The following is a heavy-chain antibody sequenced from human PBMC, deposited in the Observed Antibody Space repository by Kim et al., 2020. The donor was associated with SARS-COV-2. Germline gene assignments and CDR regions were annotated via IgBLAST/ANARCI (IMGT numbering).Heavy chain of an antibody. CDR1: GGTFSSYA. CDR2: IIHIFGTA. CDR3: ARDWYYDSSGYDFDY. J-gene: IGHJ4*02. Sequence: SVKVSCKASGGTFSSYAISWVRQAPGQGLEWMGGIIHIFGTANYAQKFQGRVTITADESTSTAYMELSSLRSEDTAVYYCARDWYYDSSGYDFDYWGQGTLVTVSS. V-gene: IGHV1-69*13. D-gene: IGHD3-22*01.